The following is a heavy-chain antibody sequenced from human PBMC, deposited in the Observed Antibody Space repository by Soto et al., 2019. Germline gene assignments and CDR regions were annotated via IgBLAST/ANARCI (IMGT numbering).Heavy chain of an antibody. D-gene: IGHD2-15*01. CDR2: INHSGST. CDR3: ARVLGYCSGGSCYPNYFDY. Sequence: SETLSLTCAVYGGSFSGYYWSWIRQPPGKGLEWIGEINHSGSTNYNPSLKSRVTISVDTSKNQFSLKLSSVTAADTAVYYCARVLGYCSGGSCYPNYFDYWGQGTLVTVS. J-gene: IGHJ4*02. CDR1: GGSFSGYY. V-gene: IGHV4-34*01.